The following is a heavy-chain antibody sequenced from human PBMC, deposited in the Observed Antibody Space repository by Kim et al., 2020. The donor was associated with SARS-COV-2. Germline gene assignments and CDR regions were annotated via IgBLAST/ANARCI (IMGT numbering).Heavy chain of an antibody. D-gene: IGHD3-3*01. Sequence: GGSLRLSCAASGFTFDDYAMHWVRQAPGKGLEWVSLISGDGGSTYYADSVKGRFTISRDNSKNSLYLQMNSLRTEDTALYYCAKDMLSLEWLGKLYGMDVWGQGTTVTVSS. V-gene: IGHV3-43*02. J-gene: IGHJ6*02. CDR3: AKDMLSLEWLGKLYGMDV. CDR1: GFTFDDYA. CDR2: ISGDGGST.